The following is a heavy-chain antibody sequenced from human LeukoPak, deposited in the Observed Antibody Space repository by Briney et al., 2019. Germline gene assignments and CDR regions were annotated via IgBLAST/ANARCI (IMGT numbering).Heavy chain of an antibody. Sequence: GGSLRLSCAASGVTFSDYYMSWIRQAPGKGLELVSYISSSGSTIYYADSVKGRFTISRDNAKNSLYLQMNSLRAEDTAVYYCARDIRVRDVVVVTNWFDPWGQGTLVTVYS. V-gene: IGHV3-11*01. D-gene: IGHD2-15*01. CDR2: ISSSGSTI. J-gene: IGHJ5*02. CDR3: ARDIRVRDVVVVTNWFDP. CDR1: GVTFSDYY.